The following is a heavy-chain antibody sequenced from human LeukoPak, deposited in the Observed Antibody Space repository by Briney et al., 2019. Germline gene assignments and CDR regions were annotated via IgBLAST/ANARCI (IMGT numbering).Heavy chain of an antibody. J-gene: IGHJ4*02. CDR3: ARGPRYSTSLDY. D-gene: IGHD6-6*01. V-gene: IGHV1-8*01. Sequence: GASVKVSCTASGYTFTSYDFNWVRQATGQGLEWMGWMNPNSGNTGYAQKFQGRVTMTRNTSISTAYMELSSLRSEDTAVYYCARGPRYSTSLDYWGQGTLVTVSS. CDR2: MNPNSGNT. CDR1: GYTFTSYD.